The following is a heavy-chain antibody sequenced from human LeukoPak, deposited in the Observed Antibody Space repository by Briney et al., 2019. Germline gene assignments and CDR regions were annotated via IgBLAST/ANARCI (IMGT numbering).Heavy chain of an antibody. CDR3: ARTPGPAIGEGLDI. CDR2: IDWVDDE. D-gene: IGHD2-21*01. Sequence: FGPAVVKPTQTLTLTCTFSGFSLTTPGMSDSWIRQPPGKALEWLARIDWVDDEFYSTSLKTRLSISKDTANNQVVLVMTNVDPVDTGTSYCARTPGPAIGEGLDIWGQGTLVTVSS. J-gene: IGHJ3*02. CDR1: GFSLTTPGMS. V-gene: IGHV2-70*17.